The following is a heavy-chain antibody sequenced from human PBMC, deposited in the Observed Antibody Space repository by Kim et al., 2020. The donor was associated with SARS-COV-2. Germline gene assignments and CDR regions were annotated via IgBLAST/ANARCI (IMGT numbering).Heavy chain of an antibody. V-gene: IGHV3-21*01. CDR1: GFTFSSYS. Sequence: GGSLRLSCAASGFTFSSYSMNWVRQAPGKGLEWVSSISSSSSYIYYADSVKGRFTISRDNAKNSLYLQMNSQRAEDTAVYYCAIMGAVAGTGYFDYWGQGTLVTVSS. D-gene: IGHD6-19*01. CDR2: ISSSSSYI. J-gene: IGHJ4*02. CDR3: AIMGAVAGTGYFDY.